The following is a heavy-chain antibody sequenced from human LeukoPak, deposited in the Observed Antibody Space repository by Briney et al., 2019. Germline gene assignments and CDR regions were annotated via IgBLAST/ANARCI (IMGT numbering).Heavy chain of an antibody. CDR2: VDPEDGET. CDR1: GYTFTDYY. D-gene: IGHD6-13*01. CDR3: ATVSIAAAGTDFGY. Sequence: ASVKISCKVSGYTFTDYYMHWVQQAPGKGLEWMGLVDPEDGETIYAEKFQGRVTITADTSTDTAYMELSSLRSEDTAVYYCATVSIAAAGTDFGYWGQGTLVTVSS. J-gene: IGHJ4*02. V-gene: IGHV1-69-2*01.